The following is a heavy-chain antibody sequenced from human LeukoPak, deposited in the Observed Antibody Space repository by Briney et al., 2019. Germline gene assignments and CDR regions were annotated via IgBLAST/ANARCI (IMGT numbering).Heavy chain of an antibody. CDR2: IYYSGST. V-gene: IGHV4-30-4*08. CDR3: ARGRRLGLSSPNYYYYMDV. D-gene: IGHD3-16*01. CDR1: GGSISSGDYY. J-gene: IGHJ6*03. Sequence: SQTLSLTCTVSGGSISSGDYYWSWIRQPPGKGLEWIGYIYYSGSTYYNPSLKSRVTISVDTSKNQFSPKLSSVTAADTAVYYCARGRRLGLSSPNYYYYMDVWGKGTTVTVSS.